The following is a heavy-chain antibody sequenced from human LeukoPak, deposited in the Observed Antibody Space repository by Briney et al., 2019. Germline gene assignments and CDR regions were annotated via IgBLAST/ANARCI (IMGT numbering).Heavy chain of an antibody. J-gene: IGHJ4*02. Sequence: SGGSLRLSCAASGFTFSSYSMNWVRQAPGKGPEWVSYISSSSSYIYYADSVKGRFTISRDNAKNSLYLQMNSLRAEDTAVYYCARSLSSGWEYYFDYWGQGTLVTVSS. CDR1: GFTFSSYS. CDR3: ARSLSSGWEYYFDY. D-gene: IGHD6-19*01. CDR2: ISSSSSYI. V-gene: IGHV3-21*05.